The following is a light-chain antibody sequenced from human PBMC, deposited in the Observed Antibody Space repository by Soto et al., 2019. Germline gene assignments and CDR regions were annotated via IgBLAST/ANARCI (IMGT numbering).Light chain of an antibody. J-gene: IGKJ4*01. CDR3: QQYDNLPRT. CDR2: DAS. Sequence: DIQMTQSPSSLSASVGDRVTITCQASQDFSNYLNWYQQKPGKAPKLLIYDASNLETGVPSRFSGSVSGTDFTFTISSLQPEDIATYYCQQYDNLPRTFGGGTKVEIK. V-gene: IGKV1-33*01. CDR1: QDFSNY.